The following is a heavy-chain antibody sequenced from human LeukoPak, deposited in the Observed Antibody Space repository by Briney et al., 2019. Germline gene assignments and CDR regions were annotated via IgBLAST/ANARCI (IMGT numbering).Heavy chain of an antibody. V-gene: IGHV3-66*01. D-gene: IGHD1-26*01. CDR3: ARAAGWELLGWFDP. CDR2: IYSGGST. Sequence: PGGSLRLSCAASGFTFSSYSMNWVRQAPGKGLEWVSVIYSGGSTYYADSVKGRFTISRDNSKNTLYLQMNSLRAEDTAVYYCARAAGWELLGWFDPWGQGTLVTVSS. J-gene: IGHJ5*02. CDR1: GFTFSSYS.